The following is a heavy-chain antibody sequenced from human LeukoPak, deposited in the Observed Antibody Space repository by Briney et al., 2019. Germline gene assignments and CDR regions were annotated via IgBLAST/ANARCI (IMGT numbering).Heavy chain of an antibody. CDR2: ISLTGST. CDR1: GGYVFSGSHY. CDR3: ARVEYQLLGRYYYYGLDV. Sequence: KPSETLSLTCTVSGGYVFSGSHYWSWIRQPPGKGLEWIGYISLTGSTNYNPSLRSRVTMLIDTSKNQFSLKLSSVTAADTAMYYCARVEYQLLGRYYYYGLDVWGQGTTVTVSS. V-gene: IGHV4-61*01. J-gene: IGHJ6*02. D-gene: IGHD2-2*01.